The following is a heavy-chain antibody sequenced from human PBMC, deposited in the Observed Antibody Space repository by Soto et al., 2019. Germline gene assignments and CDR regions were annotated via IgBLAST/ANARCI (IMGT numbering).Heavy chain of an antibody. CDR3: ARVARDCSSTSCAWYYYMDV. CDR1: GFTFSSYS. CDR2: ISSSSSTI. J-gene: IGHJ6*03. V-gene: IGHV3-48*01. D-gene: IGHD2-2*01. Sequence: EVQLVESGGGLVQPGGSLRLSCAASGFTFSSYSMNWVRQAPGKGLEWVSYISSSSSTIYYADSVTGRFTISRDTAKNSLYLQMNSLRAEDTAVYYCARVARDCSSTSCAWYYYMDVWGKGTTVTVSS.